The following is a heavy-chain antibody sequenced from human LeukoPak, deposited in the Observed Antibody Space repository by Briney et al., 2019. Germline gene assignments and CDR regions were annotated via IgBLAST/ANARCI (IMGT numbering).Heavy chain of an antibody. D-gene: IGHD3-22*01. J-gene: IGHJ4*02. Sequence: ASVKVSCKVSGYTFTSYGISWVRQAPGQGLEWMGWISAYNGNTNYAQKLQGRVTMTTDTSTSTAYMELRSLRSDDTAVYYCARAPITMIVVVPYDYWGQGTLVTVSS. CDR3: ARAPITMIVVVPYDY. V-gene: IGHV1-18*01. CDR1: GYTFTSYG. CDR2: ISAYNGNT.